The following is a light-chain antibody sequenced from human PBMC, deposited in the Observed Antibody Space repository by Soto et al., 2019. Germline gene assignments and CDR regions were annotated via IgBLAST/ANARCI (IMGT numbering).Light chain of an antibody. V-gene: IGKV3-11*01. J-gene: IGKJ1*01. CDR2: GAS. CDR3: QQRSNWPPLT. CDR1: QSVSSY. Sequence: EIVLTQSPATLSLSPGERATLSCRASQSVSSYLAWYQQKPGQAPRLLIYGASNRATGIPARFSGSGSGTDFTLTISSLEPEDFAVYYCQQRSNWPPLTFGQGTKVDIK.